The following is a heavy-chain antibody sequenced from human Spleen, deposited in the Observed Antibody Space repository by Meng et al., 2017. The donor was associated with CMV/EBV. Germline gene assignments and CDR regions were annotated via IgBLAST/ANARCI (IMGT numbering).Heavy chain of an antibody. D-gene: IGHD4-17*01. CDR1: GFTFSSYA. V-gene: IGHV3-21*01. CDR2: ISSSSNYI. J-gene: IGHJ4*02. Sequence: GESLKISCAVSGFTFSSYAMIWVRQAPGKGLEWVSSISSSSNYIYYADSVRGRFTISRDNAKNSLYLQMNSLGAEDTAVYYCAKDHRATVDYWGQGTLVTVS. CDR3: AKDHRATVDY.